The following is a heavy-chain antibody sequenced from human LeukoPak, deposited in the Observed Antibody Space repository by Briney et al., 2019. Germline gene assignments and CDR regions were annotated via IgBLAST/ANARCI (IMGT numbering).Heavy chain of an antibody. D-gene: IGHD2-2*01. CDR1: GGTFSSYA. CDR3: ARDRRVCSSTSCDAFDI. J-gene: IGHJ3*02. V-gene: IGHV1-69*05. CDR2: MNPNSGNT. Sequence: GASVKVSCKASGGTFSSYAISWVRQATGQGLEWMGWMNPNSGNTGYAQKFQGRVTITTDESTSTAYMELSSLRSEDTAVYYCARDRRVCSSTSCDAFDIWGQGTMVTVSS.